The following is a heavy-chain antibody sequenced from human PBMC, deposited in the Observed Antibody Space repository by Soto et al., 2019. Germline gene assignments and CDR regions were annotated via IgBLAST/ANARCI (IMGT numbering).Heavy chain of an antibody. D-gene: IGHD4-17*01. V-gene: IGHV4-61*01. CDR1: GGSVSSGSYY. CDR2: IYYSGST. Sequence: QVQLQESGPGLVKPSETLSLTCTVSGGSVSSGSYYWSWIRQPPGKGLEWIGYIYYSGSTNYNPSLKSRVTISVDTSKNQFSLKLSSVTAADTAVYYCAAYGPVRYFDYWGQGTLVTVSS. CDR3: AAYGPVRYFDY. J-gene: IGHJ4*02.